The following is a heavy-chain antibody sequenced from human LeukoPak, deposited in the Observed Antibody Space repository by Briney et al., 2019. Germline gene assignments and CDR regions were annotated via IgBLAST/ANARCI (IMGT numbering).Heavy chain of an antibody. CDR1: GGTFSSYA. J-gene: IGHJ6*03. CDR3: ARGRLQLVRVDYYYYYMDV. CDR2: IIPIFGTA. V-gene: IGHV1-69*05. D-gene: IGHD6-13*01. Sequence: ASVKVSCKASGGTFSSYAISWVRQAPGQGLEWMGGIIPIFGTANYAQKFQGRVTITTDESTSTAYMELSSLRSEDTAVYYCARGRLQLVRVDYYYYYMDVWGKGTTVTVSS.